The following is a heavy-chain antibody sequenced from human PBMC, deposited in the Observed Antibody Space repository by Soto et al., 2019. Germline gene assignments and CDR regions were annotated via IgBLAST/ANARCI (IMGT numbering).Heavy chain of an antibody. D-gene: IGHD2-2*01. Sequence: PGGSLRLSCAASGFTFSSYGMHWVRQDPEKGLEWVAVISYDASNKYYADSVKGRFTISRDNPKNTLYLQMKSLRVEDTAVYYCAKSVGTYCSSSSCYGWDHYYGMDVWGQGTTVTVSS. V-gene: IGHV3-30*18. J-gene: IGHJ6*02. CDR2: ISYDASNK. CDR3: AKSVGTYCSSSSCYGWDHYYGMDV. CDR1: GFTFSSYG.